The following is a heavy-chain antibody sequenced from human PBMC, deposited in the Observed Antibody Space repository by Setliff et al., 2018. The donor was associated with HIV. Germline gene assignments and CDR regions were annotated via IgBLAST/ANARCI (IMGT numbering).Heavy chain of an antibody. Sequence: GGSLRLSCAASGFTFSSYSMNWVRQAPGKGLEWVSSISSGGNTIYYTDSVKGRFTISRDNAKNSLYLQMNSLRAEDTAVYYCAREGYYDTSAYFYWGQGTLVTVSS. CDR1: GFTFSSYS. J-gene: IGHJ4*02. CDR2: ISSGGNTI. CDR3: AREGYYDTSAYFY. V-gene: IGHV3-48*04. D-gene: IGHD3-22*01.